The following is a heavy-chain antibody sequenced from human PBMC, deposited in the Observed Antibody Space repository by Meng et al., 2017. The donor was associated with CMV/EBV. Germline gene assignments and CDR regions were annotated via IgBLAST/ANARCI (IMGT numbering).Heavy chain of an antibody. Sequence: LSLTCAASGFTFSDHYMDWVRQAPGKGLEWVGRTRNKANSYTTEYAASVKGRFTISRDDSKNSLYLQMNSLKTEDTAVYYCARYCSSTSCYKGGYYYYGMDVWGQGTTVTVSS. V-gene: IGHV3-72*01. D-gene: IGHD2-2*02. CDR1: GFTFSDHY. CDR2: TRNKANSYTT. CDR3: ARYCSSTSCYKGGYYYYGMDV. J-gene: IGHJ6*02.